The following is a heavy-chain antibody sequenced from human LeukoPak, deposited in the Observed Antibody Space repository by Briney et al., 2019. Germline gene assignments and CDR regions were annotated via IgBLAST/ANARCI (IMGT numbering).Heavy chain of an antibody. CDR3: ASSRSYDWDNWFDP. Sequence: ASVKVSCKASGYTFTSYGISWVRQAPGQGLEWMGWISAYNGSTNYAQKLQGRVTITTDTSTSTAYMELRSLRSDDTAVYYCASSRSYDWDNWFDPWGQGTLVTVSS. CDR1: GYTFTSYG. V-gene: IGHV1-18*01. CDR2: ISAYNGST. D-gene: IGHD3-9*01. J-gene: IGHJ5*02.